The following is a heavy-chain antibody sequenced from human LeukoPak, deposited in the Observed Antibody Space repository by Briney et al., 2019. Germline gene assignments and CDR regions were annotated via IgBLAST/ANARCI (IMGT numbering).Heavy chain of an antibody. Sequence: SETLSLTRTVSGGSISSYYWNWIRLPPGKGLEWIGYIYSSGSTIYNPSLKSRVTISIDTSRNQFSLRLSSVTAADTAVYYCARDLVGATWSAPRAFDYWGQGTLVTVSS. D-gene: IGHD1-26*01. V-gene: IGHV4-59*01. CDR1: GGSISSYY. CDR3: ARDLVGATWSAPRAFDY. J-gene: IGHJ4*02. CDR2: IYSSGST.